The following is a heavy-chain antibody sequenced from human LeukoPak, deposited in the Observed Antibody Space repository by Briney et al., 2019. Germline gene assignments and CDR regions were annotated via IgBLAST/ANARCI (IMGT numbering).Heavy chain of an antibody. CDR2: IYDNGNT. Sequence: SATLSLTCTVSGASISGWYWSWIRQPPGKGLEWIGYIYDNGNTNYNPSLKSRVTMSEDTSKNQFSLKLSSVTAADTATYYCARETRLTGFFGGLGFNYWGQGTLVTVSS. J-gene: IGHJ4*02. V-gene: IGHV4-59*01. CDR1: GASISGWY. D-gene: IGHD3-16*01. CDR3: ARETRLTGFFGGLGFNY.